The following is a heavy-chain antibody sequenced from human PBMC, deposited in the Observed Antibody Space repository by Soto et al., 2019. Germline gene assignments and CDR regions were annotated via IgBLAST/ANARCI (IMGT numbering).Heavy chain of an antibody. J-gene: IGHJ4*02. CDR1: GFTFSSNS. Sequence: EVQLLESGGGLVQPGGSLKLSCAASGFTFSSNSMSWVRQALGKGLEWVSGISGRGGSTYYANSVKGRFTISRDNSENMLYLQIYSLRAEDTAVYFCAKSRGDSWTTYYFDYWGQGTLITVSS. V-gene: IGHV3-23*01. CDR2: ISGRGGST. D-gene: IGHD4-4*01. CDR3: AKSRGDSWTTYYFDY.